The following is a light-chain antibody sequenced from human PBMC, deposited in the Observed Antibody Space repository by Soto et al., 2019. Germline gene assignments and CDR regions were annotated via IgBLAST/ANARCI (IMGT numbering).Light chain of an antibody. V-gene: IGKV1-5*03. CDR1: QTVVSW. Sequence: DVQMTQSPSTLSASIGDTVTITCRASQTVVSWLAWYHQKPGRPPKLLIYMASILESGVPSMFSGRGSGTEITLTISGLQPDALGTYYCQQNNSYSKTFGEGTKLDI. CDR2: MAS. J-gene: IGKJ2*01. CDR3: QQNNSYSKT.